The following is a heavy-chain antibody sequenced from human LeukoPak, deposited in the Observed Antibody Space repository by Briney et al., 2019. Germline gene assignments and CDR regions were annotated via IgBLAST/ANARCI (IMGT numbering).Heavy chain of an antibody. CDR1: GFTFSSYS. CDR2: ISSSSSYI. Sequence: GGPLRLSCAASGFTFSSYSMNWVRQAPGKGLEWVSSISSSSSYIYYADSVKGRFTISRDNAKNSLYLQMNSLRAEDTAVYYCARGPFGVVIYFDYWGQGTLVTVSS. V-gene: IGHV3-21*01. J-gene: IGHJ4*02. D-gene: IGHD3-3*01. CDR3: ARGPFGVVIYFDY.